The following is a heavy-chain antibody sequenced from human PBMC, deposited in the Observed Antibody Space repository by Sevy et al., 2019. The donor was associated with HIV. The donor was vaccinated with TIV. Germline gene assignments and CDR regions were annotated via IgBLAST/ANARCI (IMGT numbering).Heavy chain of an antibody. CDR3: VRNGGVRRRHYYYDMDV. J-gene: IGHJ6*02. Sequence: GGSLRLSCAASGFTLSSYAMTWVRQTPRKGLEWVSTITGSGGSTNYADSLKGRFTISTDNSKSVLYLQMNFLRAEDAAVYYCVRNGGVRRRHYYYDMDVWGQGTTVTVSS. V-gene: IGHV3-23*01. CDR1: GFTLSSYA. CDR2: ITGSGGST. D-gene: IGHD3-10*02.